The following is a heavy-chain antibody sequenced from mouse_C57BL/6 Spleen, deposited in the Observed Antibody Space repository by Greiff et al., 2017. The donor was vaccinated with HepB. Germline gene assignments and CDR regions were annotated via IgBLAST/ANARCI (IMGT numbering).Heavy chain of an antibody. CDR2: ISDGGSYT. J-gene: IGHJ2*01. Sequence: EVMLVESGGGLVKPGGSLKLSCAASGFTFSSYAMSWVRQTPEKRLEWVATISDGGSYTYYPDNVKGRFTISRDNAKNNLYLQMSHLKSEDTAMYYCARVTRWEDYWGQGTTLTVSS. CDR1: GFTFSSYA. CDR3: ARVTRWEDY. V-gene: IGHV5-4*03. D-gene: IGHD2-13*01.